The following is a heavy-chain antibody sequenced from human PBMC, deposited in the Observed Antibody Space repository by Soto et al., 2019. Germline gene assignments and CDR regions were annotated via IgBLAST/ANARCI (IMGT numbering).Heavy chain of an antibody. D-gene: IGHD2-15*01. J-gene: IGHJ5*02. CDR2: IIPIFGTA. CDR1: GGTFSSYA. V-gene: IGHV1-69*01. Sequence: QVQLVQSGAEVKKPGSSVKVSCKASGGTFSSYAISWVRQAPGQGVEWMGGIIPIFGTANYAQKFQGRVTITADESTSTAYMELSSLRSEDTAVYYCARDGVRVYCSGGSCFMGFDPWGQGTLVTVSS. CDR3: ARDGVRVYCSGGSCFMGFDP.